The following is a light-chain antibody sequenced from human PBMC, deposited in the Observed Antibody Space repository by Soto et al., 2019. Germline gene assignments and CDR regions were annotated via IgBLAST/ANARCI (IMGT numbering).Light chain of an antibody. CDR2: GNS. CDR1: SSDVGGYNY. V-gene: IGLV2-11*01. CDR3: QSYDSSLTGPKVL. J-gene: IGLJ2*01. Sequence: QSALTQPRSASGSPGQSITISCTGTSSDVGGYNYVSWYQQHPAKAPKLIIYGNSNRPSGVPARFSGSKSGSSASLAITGLQAEDEADYYCQSYDSSLTGPKVLFGGGTKLTVL.